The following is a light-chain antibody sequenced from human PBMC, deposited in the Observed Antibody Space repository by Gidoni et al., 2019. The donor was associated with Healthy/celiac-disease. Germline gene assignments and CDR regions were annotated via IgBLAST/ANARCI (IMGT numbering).Light chain of an antibody. J-gene: IGKJ1*01. Sequence: IGMPQSPDSLAVSLGGRATINCKSSQSVLYSSNNKNYLAWYQQKPGQPPKLLIYWASTRESGVPDRFSGSGSGTDFTLTISSLQAEDVAVYYCQQYYSTPWTFGQGTKVEIK. CDR2: WAS. CDR1: QSVLYSSNNKNY. CDR3: QQYYSTPWT. V-gene: IGKV4-1*01.